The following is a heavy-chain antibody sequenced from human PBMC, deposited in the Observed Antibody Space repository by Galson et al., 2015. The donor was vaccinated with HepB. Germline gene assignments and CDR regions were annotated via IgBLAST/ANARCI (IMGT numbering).Heavy chain of an antibody. J-gene: IGHJ6*02. D-gene: IGHD3-9*01. CDR1: GYTFTSYY. V-gene: IGHV1-46*03. CDR3: ARDPSYFDWLLQSYYYYGMDV. CDR2: INPSGGST. Sequence: SVKVSCKASGYTFTSYYMHWVRQAPGQGLEWMGIINPSGGSTSYAQKFQGRVTMTRDTSTSTVYMELSSLRSEDTAVYYCARDPSYFDWLLQSYYYYGMDVWGQGTTVTVSS.